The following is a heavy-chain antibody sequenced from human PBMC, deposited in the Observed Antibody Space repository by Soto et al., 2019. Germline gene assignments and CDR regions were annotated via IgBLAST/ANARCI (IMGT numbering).Heavy chain of an antibody. Sequence: GGSLRLSCAASGFTFSSYAMHWVRQAPGKGLEWVAVISYDGSNKYYADSVKGRFTISRDNSKNTLYLQMNSLRAEDTAVYYCARTPPEVYSSSWYLGGFDYWGQGTLVTVSS. CDR3: ARTPPEVYSSSWYLGGFDY. CDR2: ISYDGSNK. V-gene: IGHV3-30-3*01. J-gene: IGHJ4*02. CDR1: GFTFSSYA. D-gene: IGHD6-13*01.